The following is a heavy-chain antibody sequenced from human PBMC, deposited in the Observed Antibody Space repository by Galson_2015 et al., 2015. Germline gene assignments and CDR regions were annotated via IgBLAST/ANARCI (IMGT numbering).Heavy chain of an antibody. J-gene: IGHJ4*02. Sequence: SLRLSCAASGFTFSSYSMNWVRQAPGKGLEWVSSISSSSSYIYYADSVKGRFTISRDNAKNSLYLQMNSLRAEDTAVHYCARSHGDYVLPGGYWGQGTLVTVSS. D-gene: IGHD4-17*01. V-gene: IGHV3-21*01. CDR1: GFTFSSYS. CDR2: ISSSSSYI. CDR3: ARSHGDYVLPGGY.